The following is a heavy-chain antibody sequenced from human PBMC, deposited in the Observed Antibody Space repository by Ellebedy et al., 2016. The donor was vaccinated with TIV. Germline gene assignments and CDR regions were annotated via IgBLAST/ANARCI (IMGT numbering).Heavy chain of an antibody. V-gene: IGHV4-39*07. J-gene: IGHJ4*02. Sequence: SETLSLXXSVSGGSITSGAYFWGWIRQPPGKGLEWIASIYYNGGTYYSPSLKGRATISADTSKNQFSLELRSVTAADAAIYYCARIWDYWGQGTLVTVSS. CDR1: GGSITSGAYF. D-gene: IGHD3-16*01. CDR3: ARIWDY. CDR2: IYYNGGT.